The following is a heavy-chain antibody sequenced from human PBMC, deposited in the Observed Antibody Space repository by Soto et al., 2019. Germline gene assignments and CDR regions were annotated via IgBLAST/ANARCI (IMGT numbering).Heavy chain of an antibody. CDR2: MYYTGNK. CDR3: ARRSSSSLGSLFDP. V-gene: IGHV4-39*01. CDR1: GGNISSSTYY. Sequence: PSETMCLTCTVSGGNISSSTYYWNRIRQPPGKGLEWIGAMYYTGNKNYNPSLESRVTMSVDTSKNQFSLKLSSVTPTDTAVYYCARRSSSSLGSLFDPWGQGTQVTVSS. D-gene: IGHD6-6*01. J-gene: IGHJ5*02.